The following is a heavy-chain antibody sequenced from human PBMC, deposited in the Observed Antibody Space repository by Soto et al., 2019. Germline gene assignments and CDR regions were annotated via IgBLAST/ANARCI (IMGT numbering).Heavy chain of an antibody. Sequence: PRESLKISCKGSGYSFTSYWIGWVRQMPGKGLEWMGIIYPGDSDTRYSPSFQGQVTISADKSISTAYLQWSSLKASDTAMYYCARPQYCSGGSCQSYGMDVWGQGTKVTVSS. CDR1: GYSFTSYW. CDR3: ARPQYCSGGSCQSYGMDV. J-gene: IGHJ6*02. V-gene: IGHV5-51*01. D-gene: IGHD2-15*01. CDR2: IYPGDSDT.